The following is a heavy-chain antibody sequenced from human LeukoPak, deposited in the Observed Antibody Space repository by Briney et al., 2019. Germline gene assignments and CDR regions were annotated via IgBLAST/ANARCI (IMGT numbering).Heavy chain of an antibody. J-gene: IGHJ4*02. CDR1: GYTFTGYY. V-gene: IGHV1-2*02. D-gene: IGHD3-3*01. CDR2: INPNSGGT. Sequence: ASVKVSYKASGYTFTGYYMHWVRQAPGQGLEWMGWINPNSGGTNYAQKFQGRVTMTRDTSISTAYMELSRLRSDDTAVYYCARDQGRQQIGYYDFWCGYWFYWGKGTLVTVSS. CDR3: ARDQGRQQIGYYDFWCGYWFY.